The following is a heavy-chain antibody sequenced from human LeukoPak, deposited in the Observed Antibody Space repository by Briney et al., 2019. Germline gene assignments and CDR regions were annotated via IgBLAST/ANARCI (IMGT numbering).Heavy chain of an antibody. Sequence: GWALRHSCVSPVCTSISYPRTSVRPAPGKGLEWVSAISGSGGSTFHADFVKGRFSIFRDNSRNTLYLQMMGLRAEDTAIYYCAKRFAEGGGWTYDNWGPGTLVTVSS. CDR2: ISGSGGST. CDR1: VCTSISYP. V-gene: IGHV3-23*01. J-gene: IGHJ4*02. CDR3: AKRFAEGGGWTYDN. D-gene: IGHD2-8*02.